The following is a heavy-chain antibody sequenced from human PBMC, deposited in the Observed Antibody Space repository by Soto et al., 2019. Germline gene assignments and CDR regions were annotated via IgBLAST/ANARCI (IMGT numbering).Heavy chain of an antibody. D-gene: IGHD6-19*01. CDR3: AKDSDGIAVAGRTFDY. Sequence: GGSLRLSCAASGFTFDDYAMHWVRQAPGKGLEWVSGISWNSGSIGYADSVKGRFTISSDNAKNSLYLQMNSLRAEDTALYYCAKDSDGIAVAGRTFDYWGQGTLVTVSS. CDR1: GFTFDDYA. V-gene: IGHV3-9*01. J-gene: IGHJ4*02. CDR2: ISWNSGSI.